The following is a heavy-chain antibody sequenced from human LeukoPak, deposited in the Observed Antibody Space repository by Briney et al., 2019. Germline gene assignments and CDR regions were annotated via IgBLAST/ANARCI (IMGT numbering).Heavy chain of an antibody. CDR3: AKHPSGSYYLDY. CDR2: ISGSGGST. D-gene: IGHD3-10*01. J-gene: IGHJ4*02. CDR1: GFTFSSYA. Sequence: AGGSLRLSCAASGFTFSSYAMSWVRQAPGKGLGWVSAISGSGGSTYYADSVKGRFTISRDNSKNTLYLQINSLRAEDTAVYYCAKHPSGSYYLDYWGQGTLVTVSS. V-gene: IGHV3-23*01.